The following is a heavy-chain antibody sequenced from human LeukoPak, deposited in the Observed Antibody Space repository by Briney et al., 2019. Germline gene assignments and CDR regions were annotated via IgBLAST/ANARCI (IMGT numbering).Heavy chain of an antibody. CDR1: GASVSLYY. Sequence: PSETLSLTCTVSGASVSLYYWTWIRQPPGRGLELIGYIYDSGITIYNPSLKSRVIISVDTSKSQFSLNLSSVTPADTAVYYCARARDGDYGTNLDSWGQGTLVTVSS. CDR3: ARARDGDYGTNLDS. CDR2: IYDSGIT. V-gene: IGHV4-59*02. D-gene: IGHD4-17*01. J-gene: IGHJ4*02.